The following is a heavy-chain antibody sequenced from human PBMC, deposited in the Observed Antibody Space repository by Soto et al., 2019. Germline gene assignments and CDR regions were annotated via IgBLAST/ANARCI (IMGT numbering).Heavy chain of an antibody. CDR2: IYYSGST. CDR1: GGSISSSSYY. D-gene: IGHD5-12*01. V-gene: IGHV4-39*01. Sequence: QLQLQESGPGLVKPSETLSLTCTVSGGSISSSSYYWGWIRQPPGKGLEWIGSIYYSGSTYYNPSLKSRVTISVDTSKNQFSLKLSSVTAADTAVYYCARHEATIRIRGYSGYERMGYFDYWGQGTLVTVSS. CDR3: ARHEATIRIRGYSGYERMGYFDY. J-gene: IGHJ4*02.